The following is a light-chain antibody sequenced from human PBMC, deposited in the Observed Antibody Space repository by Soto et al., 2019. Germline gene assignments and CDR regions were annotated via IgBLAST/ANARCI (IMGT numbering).Light chain of an antibody. CDR3: SSYAGSNILV. CDR2: EVT. CDR1: SSDVGGYNY. Sequence: QSALTQPPSASGSPGQSVTISCTGTSSDVGGYNYVSWYQQHPGKVPKLMIYEVTKRPSGVPDRFSGSKSGNTASLTVSGLQAEDEADYYCSSYAGSNILVFGGGTQLTVL. J-gene: IGLJ3*02. V-gene: IGLV2-8*01.